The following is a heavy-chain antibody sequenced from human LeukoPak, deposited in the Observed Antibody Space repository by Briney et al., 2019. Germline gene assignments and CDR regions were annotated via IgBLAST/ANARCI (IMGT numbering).Heavy chain of an antibody. CDR1: GYSISSGYY. J-gene: IGHJ4*02. D-gene: IGHD6-6*01. V-gene: IGHV4-38-2*01. CDR2: IYHSGST. Sequence: KPSETLSLTCAVSGYSISSGYYWGWIRQPPGKGLEWNGSIYHSGSTYYNPSLKSRVTISVDTSKNQFSLKLSSVTAADTAVYYCASGLYVGGSRLVPNFDYWGQGTLVTVSS. CDR3: ASGLYVGGSRLVPNFDY.